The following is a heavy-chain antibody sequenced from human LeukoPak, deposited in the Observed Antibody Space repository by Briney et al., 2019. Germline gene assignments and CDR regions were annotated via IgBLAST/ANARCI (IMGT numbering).Heavy chain of an antibody. CDR1: GYTFTGYY. J-gene: IGHJ6*03. D-gene: IGHD2-21*01. Sequence: GAPVKVSCKASGYTFTGYYMHWVRQAPGQGLEWMGWINPNSGGTNYAQKFQGRVTVTRDTSISTAYMELSRLRSDDTAVYYCARDLGPAYSYYYYYYMDVWGKGTTVSISS. CDR2: INPNSGGT. V-gene: IGHV1-2*02. CDR3: ARDLGPAYSYYYYYYMDV.